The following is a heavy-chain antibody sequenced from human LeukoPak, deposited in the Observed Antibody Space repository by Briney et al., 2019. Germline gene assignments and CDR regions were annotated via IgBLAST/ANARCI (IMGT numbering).Heavy chain of an antibody. J-gene: IGHJ4*02. D-gene: IGHD3-10*01. CDR3: ARRYYYNLGSFPFDF. V-gene: IGHV4-34*01. Sequence: ETLSLTCAVSGGPFSGYFWSWIRQPPGKGLEWIGEIHNSGTTNYNPSLNSRVTISEDTSKNQIYLNLRSVTAADTAVYYCARRYYYNLGSFPFDFWGQGTLVTVSS. CDR2: IHNSGTT. CDR1: GGPFSGYF.